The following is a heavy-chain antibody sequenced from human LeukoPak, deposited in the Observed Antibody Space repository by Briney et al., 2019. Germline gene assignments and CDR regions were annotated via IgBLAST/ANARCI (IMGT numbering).Heavy chain of an antibody. CDR2: INPNSGGT. CDR3: ARAGGGLWFGDPLGEYFDY. D-gene: IGHD3-10*01. Sequence: ASVNVSCKASGYTFSGYYMHWVRQAPGQGLEWMGWINPNSGGTNYAQKFQGRVTMTRDTSISTAYLELSRLKSDDTAVYYCARAGGGLWFGDPLGEYFDYWGQGTLVTVSS. CDR1: GYTFSGYY. J-gene: IGHJ4*02. V-gene: IGHV1-2*02.